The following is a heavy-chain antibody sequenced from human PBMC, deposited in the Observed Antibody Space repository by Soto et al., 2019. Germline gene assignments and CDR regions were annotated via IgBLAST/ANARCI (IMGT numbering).Heavy chain of an antibody. D-gene: IGHD5-12*01. V-gene: IGHV3-23*01. J-gene: IGHJ5*02. CDR1: GFTFSSYA. CDR2: ISGSGGST. Sequence: EVQLLESGGGLVQPGGSLRLSCAASGFTFSSYAMSWVRQAPGKGLEWVSAISGSGGSTYYADSVKGRFTISRDNSKSTLYLQMNSLRAEDTAVYYCAKDKGSYDKKPYNWFDPWGQGTLVTVSS. CDR3: AKDKGSYDKKPYNWFDP.